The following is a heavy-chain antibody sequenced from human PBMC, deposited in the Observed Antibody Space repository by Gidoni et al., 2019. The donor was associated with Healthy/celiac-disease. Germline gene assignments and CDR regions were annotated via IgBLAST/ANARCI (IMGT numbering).Heavy chain of an antibody. CDR2: IYYSGST. V-gene: IGHV4-59*01. J-gene: IGHJ6*02. Sequence: WITQPPGKGLEWIGYIYYSGSTNYNPSLKSRVTISVDTSKNQFSLKLSSVTAADTAVYYCARGYYELEWPYYYYGMDVWGQGTTVTVSS. D-gene: IGHD3-3*01. CDR3: ARGYYELEWPYYYYGMDV.